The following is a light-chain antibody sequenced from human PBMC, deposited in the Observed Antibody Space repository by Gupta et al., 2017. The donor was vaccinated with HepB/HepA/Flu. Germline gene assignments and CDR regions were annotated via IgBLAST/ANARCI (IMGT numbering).Light chain of an antibody. J-gene: IGKJ1*01. CDR3: HQEGCSSWT. CDR1: QTVSSTY. Sequence: EIVLTQSPGTLSLSPGERATLSCRTSQTVSSTYLAWYQQKPGQAPRLLIYGASNRATGIPDRFSGSGSGTDFTLTISRLEPEDFAVYYCHQEGCSSWTFGQGTEVEIK. V-gene: IGKV3-20*01. CDR2: GAS.